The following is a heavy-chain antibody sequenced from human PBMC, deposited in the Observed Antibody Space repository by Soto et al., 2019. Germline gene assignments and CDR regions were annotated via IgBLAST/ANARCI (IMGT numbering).Heavy chain of an antibody. J-gene: IGHJ6*02. V-gene: IGHV1-3*01. CDR3: AGGKNSGYVLGDPYYYYGMDV. Sequence: ASVKVSCKASGYTFTSYAMHWVRQAPGQRLEWMGWINAGNGNTKYSQKFQGRVTITRDTSASTAYMELSSLRSEDTAVYYCAGGKNSGYVLGDPYYYYGMDVWGQGTTVTVSS. CDR1: GYTFTSYA. CDR2: INAGNGNT. D-gene: IGHD5-12*01.